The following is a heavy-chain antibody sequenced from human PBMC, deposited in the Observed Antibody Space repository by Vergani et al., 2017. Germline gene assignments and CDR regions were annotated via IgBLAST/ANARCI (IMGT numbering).Heavy chain of an antibody. Sequence: QVQLVQSGAEVKKPGSSVKVSCKASGGTFSSYAISWVRQAPGQGLEWMGRIIPIFGTANYAQKFQGRVTITADESTSTAYMELSSLRSEDTAVYYCARVLVRGSSGPGPAPNPVGGLSLNYGMDVWGQGTTVTVSS. CDR2: IIPIFGTA. CDR3: ARVLVRGSSGPGPAPNPVGGLSLNYGMDV. CDR1: GGTFSSYA. V-gene: IGHV1-69*18. J-gene: IGHJ6*02. D-gene: IGHD3-22*01.